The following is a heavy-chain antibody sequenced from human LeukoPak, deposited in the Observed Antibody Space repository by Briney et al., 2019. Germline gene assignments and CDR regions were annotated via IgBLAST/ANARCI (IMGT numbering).Heavy chain of an antibody. CDR2: TNEHGTII. V-gene: IGHV3-74*01. Sequence: QPGESLRLSCAASGFSFSNYWFHWVRQAPGEGLVWVSRTNEHGTIINYADSVKGRFTISRDNAKNTLYLQMNSLRAEDTAMYYCATDQGIYWGQGTLVTVSS. CDR3: ATDQGIY. CDR1: GFSFSNYW. J-gene: IGHJ4*02.